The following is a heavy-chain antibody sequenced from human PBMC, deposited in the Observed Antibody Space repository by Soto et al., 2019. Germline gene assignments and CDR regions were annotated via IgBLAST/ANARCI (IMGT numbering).Heavy chain of an antibody. Sequence: SETLSLTCTVSGGSISSGGYYWSWIRQHPGKGLEWIGYIYYSGSTYYNPSLKSRVTISVDTSKNQFSLKLSSVTAADTAVYYCARGGNRSWNLQGYFDYWGQGTLVTVSS. D-gene: IGHD1-1*01. CDR1: GGSISSGGYY. CDR3: ARGGNRSWNLQGYFDY. CDR2: IYYSGST. J-gene: IGHJ4*02. V-gene: IGHV4-31*03.